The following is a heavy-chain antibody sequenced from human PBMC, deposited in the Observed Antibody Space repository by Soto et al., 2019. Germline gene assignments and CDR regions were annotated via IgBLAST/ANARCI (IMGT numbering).Heavy chain of an antibody. CDR3: ARDLDYYYGRDG. V-gene: IGHV4-59*01. J-gene: IGHJ6*02. CDR2: IYYSGST. Sequence: SETLSLTCTVSGGSISSYYWSWIRQPPGKGLEWIGYIYYSGSTNYNPSLKSRVTISVDTSKNQFSLKLSSVTAADTAVYYCARDLDYYYGRDGWGQGTTVTVSS. CDR1: GGSISSYY.